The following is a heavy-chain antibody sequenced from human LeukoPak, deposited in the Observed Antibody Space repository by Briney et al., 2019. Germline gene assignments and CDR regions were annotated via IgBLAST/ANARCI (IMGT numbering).Heavy chain of an antibody. Sequence: PGGSLRLSCAASGFTFSNAWMSWVRQAPGKGLEWVGRIKSKTDGGTTDYAAPVKGRFTISRDDSKNTLYLQMNSLKTEDAAVYYCTTERGDYGDYSDYWGQGTLVTVSS. J-gene: IGHJ4*02. V-gene: IGHV3-15*01. CDR3: TTERGDYGDYSDY. CDR1: GFTFSNAW. CDR2: IKSKTDGGTT. D-gene: IGHD4-17*01.